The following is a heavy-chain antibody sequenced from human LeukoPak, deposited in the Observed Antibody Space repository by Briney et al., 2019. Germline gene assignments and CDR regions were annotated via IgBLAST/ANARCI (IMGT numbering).Heavy chain of an antibody. CDR2: ISYDGSDK. J-gene: IGHJ4*02. CDR3: TRGVHFGYHDY. CDR1: GFTFSTYA. Sequence: GGSLRLSCAASGFTFSTYAMHWVRQAPGKGLEWVAVISYDGSDKYYADSVKGRFTISRDNSKNTLYLQMSSLRGEDTAVYYCTRGVHFGYHDYWGQGTLVTVSS. V-gene: IGHV3-30*04. D-gene: IGHD3-22*01.